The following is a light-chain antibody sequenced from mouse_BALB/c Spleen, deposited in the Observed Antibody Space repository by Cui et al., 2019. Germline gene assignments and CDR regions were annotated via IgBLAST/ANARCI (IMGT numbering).Light chain of an antibody. CDR1: SSISY. Sequence: QIVLTQSPAIMSASPGEKVTMTCSASSSISYMHWYQQKPGTSPKRWIYDTSKLGSGGPARFSGNGSWTSYSPTIRGIGAEDASTYYCHQRSSYPFTFGSGTKLEIK. J-gene: IGKJ4*01. V-gene: IGKV4-70*01. CDR3: HQRSSYPFT. CDR2: DTS.